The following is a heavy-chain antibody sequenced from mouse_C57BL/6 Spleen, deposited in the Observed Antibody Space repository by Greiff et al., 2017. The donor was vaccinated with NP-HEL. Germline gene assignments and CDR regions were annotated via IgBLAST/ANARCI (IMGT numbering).Heavy chain of an antibody. CDR3: ARKGGYDGHYFDY. CDR1: GYTFTDYY. CDR2: INPNNGGT. V-gene: IGHV1-26*01. Sequence: EVQLQQSGPELVKPGASVKISCKASGYTFTDYYMNWVKQSHGKSLEWIGDINPNNGGTSYNQKFKGKATLTVDKSSSTAYMELRSLTSEDSAVYYCARKGGYDGHYFDYWGQGTTLTVSS. D-gene: IGHD2-2*01. J-gene: IGHJ2*01.